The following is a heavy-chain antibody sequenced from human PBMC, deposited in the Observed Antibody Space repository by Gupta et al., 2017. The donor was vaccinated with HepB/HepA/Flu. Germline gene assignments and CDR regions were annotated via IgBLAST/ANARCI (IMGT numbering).Heavy chain of an antibody. CDR3: ARTVGITIFGVVIIGDAFDI. V-gene: IGHV4-39*01. Sequence: QLQLQESGPGLVQPSATLSLTCTVSGGSISSSSYYWGWIRQPPGKGLEWIGSIYYSGSTYYNPSLKSRVTISVDTSKNQFSLKLSSVTAADTAVYYCARTVGITIFGVVIIGDAFDIWGQGTMVTVSS. CDR1: GGSISSSSYY. J-gene: IGHJ3*02. D-gene: IGHD3-3*01. CDR2: IYYSGST.